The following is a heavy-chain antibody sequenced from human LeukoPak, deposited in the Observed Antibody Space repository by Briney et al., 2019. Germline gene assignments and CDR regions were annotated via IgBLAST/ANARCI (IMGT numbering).Heavy chain of an antibody. CDR3: ARDTYYYDSSGYMHYYYGMDV. J-gene: IGHJ6*02. D-gene: IGHD3-22*01. CDR1: GFTVSSNY. CDR2: IYSGGST. Sequence: GGSLGLSCAASGFTVSSNYMSWVRQAPGKGLEWVSVIYSGGSTYYADSVEGRFTISRDNSKNTLYLQMNSLRAEDTAVYYCARDTYYYDSSGYMHYYYGMDVWGQGTTVTVSS. V-gene: IGHV3-66*01.